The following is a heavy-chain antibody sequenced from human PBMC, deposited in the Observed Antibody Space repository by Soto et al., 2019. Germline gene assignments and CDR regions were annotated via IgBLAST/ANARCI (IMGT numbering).Heavy chain of an antibody. D-gene: IGHD3-9*01. CDR3: TKDGNPIPYLTGYYRLGWFDP. CDR2: ISGSGGST. J-gene: IGHJ5*02. Sequence: GGSLRLSCAASGFTFSSYAMSWVRQAPGKGLEWVSAISGSGGSTYYADSVKGRFTISRDNSKNTLYLQMNSLRAEDTAVYYCTKDGNPIPYLTGYYRLGWFDPWGQGTLVTVSS. V-gene: IGHV3-23*01. CDR1: GFTFSSYA.